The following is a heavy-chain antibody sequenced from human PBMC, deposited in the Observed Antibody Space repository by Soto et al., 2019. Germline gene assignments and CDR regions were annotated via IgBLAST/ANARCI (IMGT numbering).Heavy chain of an antibody. Sequence: QVQLVQSGAEVKKPGSSVKVSCKASGGTFSSYAISWVRQAPGQGLEWMGGIIPIFGTANYAQKFQGRVTITADESTSKAYMELSSLRSEDTAVYYCARSAAIPHPTLYNWFDPWGQGTLVTVSS. D-gene: IGHD6-13*01. CDR2: IIPIFGTA. J-gene: IGHJ5*02. CDR3: ARSAAIPHPTLYNWFDP. CDR1: GGTFSSYA. V-gene: IGHV1-69*01.